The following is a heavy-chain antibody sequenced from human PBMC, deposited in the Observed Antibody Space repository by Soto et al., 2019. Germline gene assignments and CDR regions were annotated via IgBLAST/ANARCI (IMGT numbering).Heavy chain of an antibody. J-gene: IGHJ6*02. CDR3: ARDYYYYGMDV. CDR2: IYHSGST. CDR1: GGSFSGYY. V-gene: IGHV4-34*01. Sequence: TLSLTCAVYGGSFSGYYWSWIRQPPGKGLEWIGYIYHSGSTYYNPSLKSRVTISVDRSKNQFSLKLSSVTAADTAVYYCARDYYYYGMDVWGQGTTVTVSS.